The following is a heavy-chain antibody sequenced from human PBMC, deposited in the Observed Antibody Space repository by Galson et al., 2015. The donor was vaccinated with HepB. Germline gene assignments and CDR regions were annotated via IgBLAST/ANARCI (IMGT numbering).Heavy chain of an antibody. V-gene: IGHV3-23*01. Sequence: SLRLSCAASGFTFSASTMSWVRQAPGKGLEWVSAITGSSGDTYYADSVKGRFIISRDSSKNTLYLQMNSLRAEDTAVYYCAREFGVVDPYFDYWGQGTLLTVSS. J-gene: IGHJ4*02. CDR1: GFTFSAST. D-gene: IGHD3-16*01. CDR2: ITGSSGDT. CDR3: AREFGVVDPYFDY.